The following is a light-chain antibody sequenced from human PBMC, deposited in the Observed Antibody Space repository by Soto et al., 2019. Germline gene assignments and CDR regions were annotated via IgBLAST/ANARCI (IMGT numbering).Light chain of an antibody. V-gene: IGKV3-20*01. CDR3: QQYGSSPAWT. J-gene: IGKJ1*01. Sequence: EIVLTQSPGTLSLSPGERATLSCRASQSVSSSYLAWYQQKPGQAPRLLIYGASSRATGIPDRYSGSGSRTAFTLTISRLEPEDFAVYYCQQYGSSPAWTFGQGTKVEIK. CDR2: GAS. CDR1: QSVSSSY.